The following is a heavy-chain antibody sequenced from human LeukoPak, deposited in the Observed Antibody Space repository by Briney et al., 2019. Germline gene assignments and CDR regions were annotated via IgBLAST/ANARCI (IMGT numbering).Heavy chain of an antibody. Sequence: ASVKVSCKASGYTFTSYDINWVRQATGQGLEWMGWMNPNSGNTGYAQKFQGRVTMTRNTSISTAYMELSRLRSDDTAVYYCARVITMMERYYGMDVWGQGTMVTVSS. CDR1: GYTFTSYD. V-gene: IGHV1-8*01. CDR2: MNPNSGNT. J-gene: IGHJ6*02. CDR3: ARVITMMERYYGMDV. D-gene: IGHD3-22*01.